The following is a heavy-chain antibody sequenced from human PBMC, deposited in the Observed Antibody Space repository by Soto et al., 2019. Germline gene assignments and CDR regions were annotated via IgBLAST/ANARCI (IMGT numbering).Heavy chain of an antibody. CDR3: ATGVSLGSTAELGY. CDR2: ISGSGGST. V-gene: IGHV3-23*01. Sequence: QSGGSLRLSCAASGFTFSIFAMSWVRQSPGNGLEWVSTISGSGGSTYYADAVKGRFTITRDNSMGTLYLQMKSLRVEDTAIDYRATGVSLGSTAELGYWGHGALVTVSS. D-gene: IGHD1-7*01. CDR1: GFTFSIFA. J-gene: IGHJ4*01.